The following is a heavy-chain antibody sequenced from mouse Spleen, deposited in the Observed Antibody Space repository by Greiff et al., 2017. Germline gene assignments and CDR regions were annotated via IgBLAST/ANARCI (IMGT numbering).Heavy chain of an antibody. CDR2: IDPNSGGT. CDR3: ARSYYSTSFAY. CDR1: GYTFTSYW. Sequence: QVQLQQPGAELVKPGASVKLSCKASGYTFTSYWMHWVKQRPGRGLEWIGRIDPNSGGTKYNEKFKSKATLTVDKPSSTAYMQRSSLTAEDAAVYYCARSYYSTSFAYWGQGTLVTVSA. V-gene: IGHV1-72*01. D-gene: IGHD2-5*01. J-gene: IGHJ3*01.